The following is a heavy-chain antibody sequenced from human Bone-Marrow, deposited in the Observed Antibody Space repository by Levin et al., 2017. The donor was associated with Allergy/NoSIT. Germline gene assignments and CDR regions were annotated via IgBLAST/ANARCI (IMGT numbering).Heavy chain of an antibody. CDR3: ARDSLTLMRGVPLDI. CDR1: GGSLGDFY. J-gene: IGHJ4*02. Sequence: PSETLSLTCNISGGSLGDFYWSWIRQAPGKGLEWIGDINHAGHSNVNPSLENRVSVSVDPSKNQFSLRLKSLGGADTAMYYCARDSLTLMRGVPLDIWGRGILVTVSS. V-gene: IGHV4-34*01. D-gene: IGHD3-10*01. CDR2: INHAGHS.